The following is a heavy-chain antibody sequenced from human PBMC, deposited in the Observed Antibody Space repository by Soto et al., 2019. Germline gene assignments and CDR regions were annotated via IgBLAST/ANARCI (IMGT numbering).Heavy chain of an antibody. D-gene: IGHD2-2*02. V-gene: IGHV4-59*12. CDR3: ARELGYCSSTSCYTVGMDV. J-gene: IGHJ6*02. CDR1: GGSIGHYY. Sequence: SETLSLTCTVSGGSIGHYYWSWIRRPPGRGLQWIGYVYHTGTTTYSPSLKSRVTISVDTSKNQVSLKLSSVTAADTAVYYCARELGYCSSTSCYTVGMDVWGQGTTVTVSS. CDR2: VYHTGTT.